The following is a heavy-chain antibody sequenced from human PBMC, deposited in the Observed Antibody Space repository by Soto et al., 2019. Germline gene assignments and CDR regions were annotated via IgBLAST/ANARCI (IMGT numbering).Heavy chain of an antibody. CDR3: AKVLLTYTSGWYHPHFDY. CDR1: GFTFSNYG. J-gene: IGHJ4*02. D-gene: IGHD6-19*01. CDR2: ISNDGSNK. Sequence: QVQLVESGGGVVQPGRSLRLSCAASGFTFSNYGMHWVRQAPGKGLEWVAVISNDGSNKDYADSVRGRFTISRDNSKNTLYLQMNSLRAEDTAVYYCAKVLLTYTSGWYHPHFDYWGQGTLVTVSS. V-gene: IGHV3-30*18.